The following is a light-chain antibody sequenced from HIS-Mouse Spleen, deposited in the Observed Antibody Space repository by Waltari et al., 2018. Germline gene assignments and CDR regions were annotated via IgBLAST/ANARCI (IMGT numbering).Light chain of an antibody. CDR1: SSDVGGSNY. CDR2: DVS. Sequence: QSALTQPASVSGSPGQSITISCTGTSSDVGGSNYVPWYQQPPGKAPKLMIYDVSNRPSGVSNRFSGSKSGNTASLTISGLQAEDEADYYCSSYTSSSTVVFGGGTKLTVL. J-gene: IGLJ2*01. V-gene: IGLV2-14*03. CDR3: SSYTSSSTVV.